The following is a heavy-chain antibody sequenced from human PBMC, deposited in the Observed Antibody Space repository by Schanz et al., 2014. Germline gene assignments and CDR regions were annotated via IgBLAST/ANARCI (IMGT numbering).Heavy chain of an antibody. CDR2: ISPYNGNT. CDR1: GYTFTSYG. CDR3: AKDDTQVNGMDV. Sequence: QVQLVQSGAEVKKPGASVKVSCKASGYTFTSYGISWVRQAPGQGLEWMGWISPYNGNTNYAQNFQGRVTITADKSTSTAYMELTSLRSEDTAVYYCAKDDTQVNGMDVWGQGTTVTVSS. J-gene: IGHJ6*02. V-gene: IGHV1-18*01.